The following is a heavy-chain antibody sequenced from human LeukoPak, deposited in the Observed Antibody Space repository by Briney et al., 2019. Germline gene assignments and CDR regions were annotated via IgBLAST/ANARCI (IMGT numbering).Heavy chain of an antibody. D-gene: IGHD1-14*01. Sequence: PGGSLRLSCAASGFTFSSYSMNWVRQAPGKGLEWVSSISSSSSYIYYADSVKGRFTISRDNAKNSLYLQMNSLRAEDTAAYYCARDPAPNPLLYWYFDLWGRGTLVTVSS. V-gene: IGHV3-21*01. CDR1: GFTFSSYS. J-gene: IGHJ2*01. CDR2: ISSSSSYI. CDR3: ARDPAPNPLLYWYFDL.